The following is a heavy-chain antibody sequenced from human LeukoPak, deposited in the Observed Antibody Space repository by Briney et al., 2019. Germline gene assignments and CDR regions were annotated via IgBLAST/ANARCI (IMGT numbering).Heavy chain of an antibody. Sequence: PGGSLGLSCAASGFTSSSYGMHWVRQAPGKGLEWVAVIWYDGSNKYYADSVKGRFTISRDNSKNTLYLQMNNLRAEDTAVYYCARAPTSYYYFDYWGQGTLVTVSS. CDR3: ARAPTSYYYFDY. J-gene: IGHJ4*02. D-gene: IGHD1-26*01. V-gene: IGHV3-33*01. CDR1: GFTSSSYG. CDR2: IWYDGSNK.